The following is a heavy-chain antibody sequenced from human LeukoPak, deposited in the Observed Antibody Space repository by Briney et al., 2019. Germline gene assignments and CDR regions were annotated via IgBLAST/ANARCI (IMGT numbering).Heavy chain of an antibody. CDR1: GFTFSSYA. D-gene: IGHD2-15*01. V-gene: IGHV3-23*01. J-gene: IGHJ4*02. Sequence: PGGSLRLSCAASGFTFSSYAMSWVRQAPGKGLEWVSAMGGSGNSTFYAGSVKGRFTISRDKSKNTLYLQMDSLRAEDTAVYYCAKGTGGSCYVPFDDWGQGTLVTVSS. CDR2: MGGSGNST. CDR3: AKGTGGSCYVPFDD.